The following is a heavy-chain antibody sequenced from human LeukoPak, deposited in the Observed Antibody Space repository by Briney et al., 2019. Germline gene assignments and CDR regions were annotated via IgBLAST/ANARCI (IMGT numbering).Heavy chain of an antibody. V-gene: IGHV4-4*07. CDR2: IYTRGST. CDR3: ARDTGYCSGGSCYFVDWFDP. J-gene: IGHJ5*02. CDR1: GGSISSYY. D-gene: IGHD2-15*01. Sequence: SETLSLTCTVSGGSISSYYWSCIRQPAGKGLEWIGRIYTRGSTNYNPSPKSRVTMSVDTSKNQFSVKLSSVTAADTAVYYCARDTGYCSGGSCYFVDWFDPWGQGTLVTVSS.